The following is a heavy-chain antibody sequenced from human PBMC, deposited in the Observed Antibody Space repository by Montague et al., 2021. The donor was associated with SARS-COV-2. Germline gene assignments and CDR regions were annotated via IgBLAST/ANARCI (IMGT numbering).Heavy chain of an antibody. J-gene: IGHJ6*02. CDR1: GGSTSNYY. CDR2: IFYTGST. Sequence: SETLSLTCSVSGGSTSNYYWTWIRQPPGKGLQWIGYIFYTGSTKYNPSLKSRVTISVDTSKNQFSLKLSSVTAADTAVYYCAGSKPVSSFYYWYGMDVWGQGTTVTVSS. D-gene: IGHD1-14*01. V-gene: IGHV4-59*12. CDR3: AGSKPVSSFYYWYGMDV.